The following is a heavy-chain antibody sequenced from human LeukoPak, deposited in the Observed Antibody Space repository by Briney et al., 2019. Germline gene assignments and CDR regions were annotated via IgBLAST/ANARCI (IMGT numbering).Heavy chain of an antibody. J-gene: IGHJ3*02. D-gene: IGHD6-13*01. CDR1: GYTFTSHC. Sequence: ASVKVSCKASGYTFTSHCIHWVRQAPGQGLEWMGLIHPSDGVTTYAQNFQGRVTVTRDTSTSTVYMELSSLRSEDTAVYYCAGSSSWYGAFDIWGQGTMVTVSS. V-gene: IGHV1-46*01. CDR2: IHPSDGVT. CDR3: AGSSSWYGAFDI.